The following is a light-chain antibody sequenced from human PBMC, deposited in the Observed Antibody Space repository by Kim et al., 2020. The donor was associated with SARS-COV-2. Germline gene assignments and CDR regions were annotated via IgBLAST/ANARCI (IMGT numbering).Light chain of an antibody. J-gene: IGKJ4*01. CDR1: QSVSSY. V-gene: IGKV3-11*01. CDR2: DAS. Sequence: LSPRERATLSRRASQSVSSYLAWYQQKPGQAPRLLIYDASNRATGIPARFSGSGSGTDFTLTISSLEPEDFAVYYCQQRSNWPLTFGGGTKVDIK. CDR3: QQRSNWPLT.